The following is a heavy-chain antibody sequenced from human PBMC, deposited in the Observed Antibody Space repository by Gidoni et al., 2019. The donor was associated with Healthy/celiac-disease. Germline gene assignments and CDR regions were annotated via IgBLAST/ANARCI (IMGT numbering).Heavy chain of an antibody. J-gene: IGHJ4*02. D-gene: IGHD3-9*01. CDR3: ARSGYDILTGPYYFDY. CDR1: GFTASSNY. Sequence: EVQLVESGGGLVQPGGSLRPSCAASGFTASSNYMRWVRRAPGKGLEWVSVIYSGGSTYYADSVKGRFTISRDNSKNTLYLQMNSLRAEDTAVYYCARSGYDILTGPYYFDYWGQGTLVTVSS. V-gene: IGHV3-66*01. CDR2: IYSGGST.